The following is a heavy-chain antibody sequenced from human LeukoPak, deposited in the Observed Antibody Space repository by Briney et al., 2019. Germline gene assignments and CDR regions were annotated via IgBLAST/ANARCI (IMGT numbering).Heavy chain of an antibody. CDR3: ARGVLHYYDSSGYYYASEHAFDI. D-gene: IGHD3-22*01. V-gene: IGHV4-34*01. J-gene: IGHJ3*02. Sequence: PSETLSLTCAVYGGSFSGYYWSWIRQPPGKGLEWIGEINHSGSTNYNPSLKSRVTISVDTSKNQFPLKLSSVTAADTAVYYCARGVLHYYDSSGYYYASEHAFDIWGQGTMVTVSS. CDR1: GGSFSGYY. CDR2: INHSGST.